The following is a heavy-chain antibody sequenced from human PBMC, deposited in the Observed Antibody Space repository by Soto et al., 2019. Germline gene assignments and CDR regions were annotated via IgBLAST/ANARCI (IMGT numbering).Heavy chain of an antibody. D-gene: IGHD5-12*01. Sequence: SETLSLTCTVSGGSISSGGYYWSWIRQHPGKGLEWIGYIYYSGSTYYNPSLKSRVTISVDTSKNQFSLKLSSVTAADTAVYYCASYIVATMGYYFDYWGQGTLVTVCS. J-gene: IGHJ4*02. CDR3: ASYIVATMGYYFDY. V-gene: IGHV4-31*03. CDR1: GGSISSGGYY. CDR2: IYYSGST.